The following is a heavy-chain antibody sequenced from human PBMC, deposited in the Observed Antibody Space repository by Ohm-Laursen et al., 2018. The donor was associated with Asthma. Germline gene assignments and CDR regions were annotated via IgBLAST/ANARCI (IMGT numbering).Heavy chain of an antibody. CDR2: VYGDGSNT. D-gene: IGHD4-17*01. Sequence: GSLRLSCAASGFTFSTYWMHWVRQAPGKGLVWVSRVYGDGSNTIYADSVKGRFTISRDNAKNTLYLQMNSLRAEDTAVYYCTRGGHYGSYFDYWGQGTLVTASS. J-gene: IGHJ4*02. CDR3: TRGGHYGSYFDY. V-gene: IGHV3-74*01. CDR1: GFTFSTYW.